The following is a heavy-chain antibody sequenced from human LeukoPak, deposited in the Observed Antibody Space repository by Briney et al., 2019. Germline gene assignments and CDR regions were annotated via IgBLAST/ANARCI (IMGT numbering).Heavy chain of an antibody. D-gene: IGHD3-10*01. CDR2: ISYDGSNK. V-gene: IGHV3-30*04. CDR3: ARTAGSSDPFDY. Sequence: PGGSLRLSCAASGFTFSSYAMHWVRQAPGKGLEWVAVISYDGSNKYYADSVKGRFTISRDNSKNTLYLQMNSLRAEDTAVYYCARTAGSSDPFDYWAREPWSPSPQ. J-gene: IGHJ4*02. CDR1: GFTFSSYA.